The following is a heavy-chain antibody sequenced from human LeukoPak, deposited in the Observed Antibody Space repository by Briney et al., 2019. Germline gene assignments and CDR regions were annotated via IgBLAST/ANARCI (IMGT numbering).Heavy chain of an antibody. V-gene: IGHV3-48*02. CDR2: ISSSSSTI. CDR3: ARLVVGATYHWFDP. J-gene: IGHJ5*02. CDR1: GSTFSTYS. Sequence: GGSLRLSCAASGSTFSTYSMNWVRQAPGKGLEWVSYISSSSSTIYYADSVKGRFTISRDNAKNSLYLQVNSLRDEDTAVYYCARLVVGATYHWFDPWGRGTLVTASS. D-gene: IGHD1-26*01.